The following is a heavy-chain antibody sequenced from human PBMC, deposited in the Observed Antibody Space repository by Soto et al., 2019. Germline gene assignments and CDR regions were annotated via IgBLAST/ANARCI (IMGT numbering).Heavy chain of an antibody. D-gene: IGHD2-2*01. CDR3: SRDQVVPAAIYYYGMDV. Sequence: PGGSLRLSCTASGFTFGDYAMSWVRQAPGKGLEWVGFIRSKAYGGTKEYAASVKGRFTISRDDSKSIAYLQMNSLKTEDTAVYYCSRDQVVPAAIYYYGMDVWGEGTTVTVSS. CDR1: GFTFGDYA. V-gene: IGHV3-49*04. J-gene: IGHJ6*04. CDR2: IRSKAYGGTK.